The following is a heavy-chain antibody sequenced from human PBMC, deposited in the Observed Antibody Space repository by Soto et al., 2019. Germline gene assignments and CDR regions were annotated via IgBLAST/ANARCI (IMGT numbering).Heavy chain of an antibody. Sequence: SETLSLTCTVSGGSISSGGYYWSWIRQHPGKGLEWIGCIYYSGSTYYNPSLKSRVTISVDTSKNQFSLKLSSVTAADTAVYYCARNAYYYDSSGYEFDYWGQGTLVTVSS. CDR1: GGSISSGGYY. V-gene: IGHV4-31*03. J-gene: IGHJ4*02. CDR3: ARNAYYYDSSGYEFDY. CDR2: IYYSGST. D-gene: IGHD3-22*01.